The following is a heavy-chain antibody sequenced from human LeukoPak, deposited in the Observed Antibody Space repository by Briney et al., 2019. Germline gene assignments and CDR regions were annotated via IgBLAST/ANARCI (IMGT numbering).Heavy chain of an antibody. Sequence: ASVKVSCKASGYTFTSYGISWVRQAPGQGLGWMGWISAYNGNTNYAQKLQGSVTMTTDTSTSTAYMELRSLRSDDTAVYYCARVPNPFWSGLTGSYYYGMDVWGQGTTVTVSS. V-gene: IGHV1-18*01. CDR1: GYTFTSYG. D-gene: IGHD3-3*01. CDR3: ARVPNPFWSGLTGSYYYGMDV. J-gene: IGHJ6*02. CDR2: ISAYNGNT.